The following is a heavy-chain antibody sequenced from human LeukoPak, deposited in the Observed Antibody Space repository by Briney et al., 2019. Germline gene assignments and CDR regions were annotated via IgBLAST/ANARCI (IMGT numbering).Heavy chain of an antibody. D-gene: IGHD3-3*01. J-gene: IGHJ4*02. V-gene: IGHV1-69*06. Sequence: SVKVSCKASGGTFSSYAINWVRQAPGQGLEWMGGIIPMFGTANYAQKFQGRVTITADKSTSTAYMELSSLRSEDTAVYYCARDRYYDFWSGSHYFDYWGQGTLVTVSS. CDR1: GGTFSSYA. CDR3: ARDRYYDFWSGSHYFDY. CDR2: IIPMFGTA.